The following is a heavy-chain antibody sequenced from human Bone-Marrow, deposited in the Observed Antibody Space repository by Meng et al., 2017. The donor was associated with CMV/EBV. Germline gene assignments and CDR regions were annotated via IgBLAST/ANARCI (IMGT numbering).Heavy chain of an antibody. V-gene: IGHV4-39*07. CDR3: ARGRGGTYYYGSGSYYTYYFDY. J-gene: IGHJ4*02. CDR1: GGSISSSSYY. CDR2: IYYSGST. D-gene: IGHD3-10*01. Sequence: SETLSLTCTVSGGSISSSSYYWGWIRQPPGKGLEWIGSIYYSGSTYYNPSLKSRVTISVDTSKNQFSLKLSSVTAADTAVYYCARGRGGTYYYGSGSYYTYYFDYWGQGTLVTVSS.